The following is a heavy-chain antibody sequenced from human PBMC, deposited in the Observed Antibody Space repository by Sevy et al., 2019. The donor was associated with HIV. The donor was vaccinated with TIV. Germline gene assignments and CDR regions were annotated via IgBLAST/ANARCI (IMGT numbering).Heavy chain of an antibody. Sequence: SETLSLTCAVYGGSFSGYYWSWIRQPPGKGLEWIGEINHSGSTNYNPSLKSRVTISVDTSKNQFSLKLSSVTAADTAVHYCARGSITMVRGVIITGDFDYWGQGTLVTVSS. D-gene: IGHD3-10*01. CDR3: ARGSITMVRGVIITGDFDY. J-gene: IGHJ4*02. CDR1: GGSFSGYY. CDR2: INHSGST. V-gene: IGHV4-34*01.